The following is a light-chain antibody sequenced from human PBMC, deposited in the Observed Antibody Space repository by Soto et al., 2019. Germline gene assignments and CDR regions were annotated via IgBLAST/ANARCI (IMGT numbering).Light chain of an antibody. CDR3: QEYNTWPWT. CDR1: QSVSSS. J-gene: IGKJ1*01. CDR2: GAS. Sequence: ETVMTQSPATLSVSPGERVTLSCRASQSVSSSLAWYQQKPGRAPRLLIYGASTRATGIPARFSGSGSGTEFILTITSLQSEDSAVYYCQEYNTWPWTFGQGTKVDIK. V-gene: IGKV3-15*01.